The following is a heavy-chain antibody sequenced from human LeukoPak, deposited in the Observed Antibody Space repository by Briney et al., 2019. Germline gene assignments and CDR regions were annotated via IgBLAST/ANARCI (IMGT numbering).Heavy chain of an antibody. Sequence: GGSLRLSCAASGFTLSSYSMHWVRQAPGKGLEFVSAISRNGRNTYYANSVKGRFTISRDISKNTLYLQMGSLRPEDTAVYYCARRPRGVIIKTWFDSWGQGTLVTVSS. J-gene: IGHJ5*01. D-gene: IGHD3-10*01. CDR1: GFTLSSYS. CDR3: ARRPRGVIIKTWFDS. CDR2: ISRNGRNT. V-gene: IGHV3-64*01.